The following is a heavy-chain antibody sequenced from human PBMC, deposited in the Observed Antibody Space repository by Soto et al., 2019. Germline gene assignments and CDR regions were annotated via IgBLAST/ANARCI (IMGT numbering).Heavy chain of an antibody. CDR3: AGTIARGWFDP. CDR2: IYDSETT. J-gene: IGHJ5*02. D-gene: IGHD6-13*01. V-gene: IGHV4-61*08. CDR1: GDSVSSGGYY. Sequence: SDTLSLTCTVSGDSVSSGGYYWNWIRQHPGRGLEWLGYIYDSETTYYNPSLKSRLTMSADTSKNQFSLKLTSVTAADTAVYYCAGTIARGWFDPWGQGTLVNVSS.